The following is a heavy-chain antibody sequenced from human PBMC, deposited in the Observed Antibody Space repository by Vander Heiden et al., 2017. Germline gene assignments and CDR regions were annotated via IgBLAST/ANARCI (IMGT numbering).Heavy chain of an antibody. CDR1: GYSIRRGYY. CDR2: IYHSGST. V-gene: IGHV4-38-2*02. Sequence: QVQLQESGPGLVKPSETLSLTCAVPGYSIRRGYYWGWIRQPPGKGLEWIGSIYHSGSTYYNPSLKSRVTISVDTSKNQFSLKLSSVTAADTAVYYCAREGIQLWLGWFDPWGQGTLVTVSS. J-gene: IGHJ5*02. D-gene: IGHD5-18*01. CDR3: AREGIQLWLGWFDP.